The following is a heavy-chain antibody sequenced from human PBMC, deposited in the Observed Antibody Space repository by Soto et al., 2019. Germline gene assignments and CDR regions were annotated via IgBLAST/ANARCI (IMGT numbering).Heavy chain of an antibody. CDR2: IIPIFGTA. D-gene: IGHD3-3*01. J-gene: IGHJ4*02. CDR3: ARNYDFWSGPDY. Sequence: SVQVSCKASGGTFSSYAISWVRQAPGQGFEWMGGIIPIFGTANYAQKFQGRVTITADESTSTAYMELSSLRSEDTAVYYCARNYDFWSGPDYWGQGTLVTVSS. CDR1: GGTFSSYA. V-gene: IGHV1-69*13.